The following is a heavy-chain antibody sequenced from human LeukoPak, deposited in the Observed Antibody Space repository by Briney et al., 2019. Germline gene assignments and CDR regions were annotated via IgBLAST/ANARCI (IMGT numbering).Heavy chain of an antibody. CDR1: GGSFSGYY. Sequence: SETLSLTCAVYGGSFSGYYWSWIRQPPGKGLEWIGEINHSGGTNYNPSLKSRVTISVDTSKNQSSLKLSSVTAADTAVYYCARLGSDIVATFDPWGQGTLVTVSS. V-gene: IGHV4-34*01. D-gene: IGHD5-12*01. J-gene: IGHJ5*02. CDR2: INHSGGT. CDR3: ARLGSDIVATFDP.